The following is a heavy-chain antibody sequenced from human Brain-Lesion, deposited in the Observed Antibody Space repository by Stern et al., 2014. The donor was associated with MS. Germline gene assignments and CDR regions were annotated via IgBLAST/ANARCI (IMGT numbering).Heavy chain of an antibody. CDR3: ARAYYYDTSGDSDAFNI. V-gene: IGHV4-61*02. Sequence: QVQLQESGPGLVKPSQTLSLTCTVSGASISSGTYFWTWIRQPAGKGWEWIGRISTSGSTTYNPSLKSRSTIPLDTSKKEFSLKLSSVTAADTAVYYCARAYYYDTSGDSDAFNIWGQGTQVTVSS. CDR2: ISTSGST. CDR1: GASISSGTYF. D-gene: IGHD3-22*01. J-gene: IGHJ3*02.